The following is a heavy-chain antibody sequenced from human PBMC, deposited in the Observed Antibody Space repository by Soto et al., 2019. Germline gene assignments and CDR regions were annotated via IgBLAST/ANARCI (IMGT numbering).Heavy chain of an antibody. CDR2: IHHCGSVFESGST. D-gene: IGHD6-13*01. Sequence: SETLSLTCAVSGSSITITHYWGWIRQPPGKGLEWIGSIHHCGSVFESGSTHYNPSFKSRVTISADTSKNQFSLKLTSVTAAETAVYYCARNSSSSYFDYWVRGTLVTVSA. J-gene: IGHJ4*02. V-gene: IGHV4-38-2*01. CDR3: ARNSSSSYFDY. CDR1: GSSITITHY.